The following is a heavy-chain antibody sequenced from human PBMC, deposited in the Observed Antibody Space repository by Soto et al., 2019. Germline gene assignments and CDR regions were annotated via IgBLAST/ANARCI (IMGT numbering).Heavy chain of an antibody. D-gene: IGHD1-26*01. CDR3: ARGASPLIDY. Sequence: QVQLVQSGAEVKKPGASVKVSCKASGYTFTSYAMHWVRQAPGQRLEWMGWINAGNGNTKYSQKFQGRVTITRDTSASTDYMELSSLRSEDTAVYYCARGASPLIDYWGQGTLVTVSS. CDR1: GYTFTSYA. V-gene: IGHV1-3*01. J-gene: IGHJ4*02. CDR2: INAGNGNT.